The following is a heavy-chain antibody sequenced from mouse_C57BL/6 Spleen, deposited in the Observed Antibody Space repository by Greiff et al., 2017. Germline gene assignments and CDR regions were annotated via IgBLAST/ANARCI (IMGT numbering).Heavy chain of an antibody. J-gene: IGHJ2*01. CDR1: GFTFSSYA. CDR3: TREYSNYVYFDY. CDR2: ISSGGDYI. D-gene: IGHD2-5*01. V-gene: IGHV5-9-1*02. Sequence: EVKLEESGEGLVKPGGSLKLSCAASGFTFSSYAMSWVRQTPEKRLEWVAYISSGGDYIYYADTVKGRFTISRDNARNTLYLQMSSLKSEDTAMYYCTREYSNYVYFDYWGQGTTLTVSS.